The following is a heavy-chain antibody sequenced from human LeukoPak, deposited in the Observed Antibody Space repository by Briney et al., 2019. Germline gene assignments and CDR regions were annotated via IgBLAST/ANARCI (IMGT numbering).Heavy chain of an antibody. J-gene: IGHJ4*02. D-gene: IGHD2-15*01. CDR3: AKSAGYCSGASCYLSGGAFYYFDY. Sequence: GGSLRLSCAASGFTFSSYAMTWVRQAPGKGLEWVSAISGSGGSTYYADSVKGRFTISRDNSKNTLYLQMNSLRAEDTAVYYCAKSAGYCSGASCYLSGGAFYYFDYWGQGTLVTVSS. V-gene: IGHV3-23*01. CDR1: GFTFSSYA. CDR2: ISGSGGST.